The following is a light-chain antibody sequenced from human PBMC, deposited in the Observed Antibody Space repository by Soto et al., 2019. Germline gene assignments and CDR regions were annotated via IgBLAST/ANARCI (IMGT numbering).Light chain of an antibody. V-gene: IGKV2-28*01. J-gene: IGKJ2*01. CDR3: MQALQTPPYT. Sequence: DIVMTQSPLSLPVTPGEPASISCRSSQSLLHSNGYNYLDWYLQKPGQSPQLLIYLGSNRASGXPDRFXXXXXXXXXXXKISRVEAEDVGVYYCMQALQTPPYTFGQGTKLEIK. CDR1: QSLLHSNGYNY. CDR2: LGS.